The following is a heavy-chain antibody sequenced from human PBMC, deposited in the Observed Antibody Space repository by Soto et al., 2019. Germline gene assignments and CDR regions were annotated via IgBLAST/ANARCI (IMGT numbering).Heavy chain of an antibody. CDR3: ARDYGGNSDY. CDR1: GGSISSYY. CDR2: IYYSGST. J-gene: IGHJ4*02. D-gene: IGHD4-17*01. V-gene: IGHV4-59*12. Sequence: PSETLSLTCTVSGGSISSYYLSWIRQPPGKGLEWIGYIYYSGSTNYNPSLKSRVTISVDTSKNQFSLKLSSVTAADTAVYYCARDYGGNSDYWGQGTLVTVSS.